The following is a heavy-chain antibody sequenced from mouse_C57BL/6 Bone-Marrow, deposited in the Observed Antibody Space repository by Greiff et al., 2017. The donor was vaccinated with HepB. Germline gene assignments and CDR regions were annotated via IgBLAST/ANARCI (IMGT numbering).Heavy chain of an antibody. V-gene: IGHV5-6*01. D-gene: IGHD2-5*01. CDR1: GFTFSSYG. Sequence: EVQLVESGGDLVKPGGSLKLSCAASGFTFSSYGMSWVRQTPDKRLEWVATISSGGSYTYYPDRVKGRFTISRDNAKNTLYLQMSSLKSEDTAMYYCAKDYSKNYAMDYWGQGTSVTVSS. CDR2: ISSGGSYT. J-gene: IGHJ4*01. CDR3: AKDYSKNYAMDY.